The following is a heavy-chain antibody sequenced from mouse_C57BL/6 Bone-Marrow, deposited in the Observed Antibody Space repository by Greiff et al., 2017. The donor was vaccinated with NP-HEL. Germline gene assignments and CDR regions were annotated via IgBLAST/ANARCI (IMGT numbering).Heavy chain of an antibody. CDR1: GYTFTDYY. CDR3: ARDGGYYWYFDV. CDR2: INPYNGGT. Sequence: EVQLQQSGPVLVKPGASVKMSCKASGYTFTDYYMNWVKQSHGKSLEWIGVINPYNGGTSYNQKFKGKATLTVDKSSSTAYMELNSLTSEDSAVYYCARDGGYYWYFDVWGTGTTVTVSS. D-gene: IGHD1-1*02. V-gene: IGHV1-19*01. J-gene: IGHJ1*03.